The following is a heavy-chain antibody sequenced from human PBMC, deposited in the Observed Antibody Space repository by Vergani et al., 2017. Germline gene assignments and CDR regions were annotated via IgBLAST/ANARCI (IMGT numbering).Heavy chain of an antibody. CDR2: IIHSGST. D-gene: IGHD6-13*01. CDR1: GGSFSGYY. CDR3: ARAQGGHRSSSWSYYYYYYMDV. J-gene: IGHJ6*03. Sequence: QVQLQQWGAGLLKPSETLSLTCAVDGGSFSGYYWSWIRQPPGKGLEWIGEIIHSGSTNYNPSLKSRVTISVNTSKNQFSLKLSSVTAADTAVYYCARAQGGHRSSSWSYYYYYYMDVWGKGTTVTVSS. V-gene: IGHV4-34*12.